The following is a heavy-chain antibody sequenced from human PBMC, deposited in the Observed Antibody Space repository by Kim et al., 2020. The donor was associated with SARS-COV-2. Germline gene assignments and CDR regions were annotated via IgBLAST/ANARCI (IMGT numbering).Heavy chain of an antibody. CDR3: AKGGGSGWSAPFDY. D-gene: IGHD6-19*01. V-gene: IGHV3-23*03. CDR2: IYSGGSST. Sequence: GGSLRLSCAASGFTFSSYAMSWVRQAPGKGLEWVSVIYSGGSSTYYADSVKGRFTISRDNSKNTLYLQMNSLRAEDTAVYYCAKGGGSGWSAPFDYWGQGTLVTVSS. J-gene: IGHJ4*02. CDR1: GFTFSSYA.